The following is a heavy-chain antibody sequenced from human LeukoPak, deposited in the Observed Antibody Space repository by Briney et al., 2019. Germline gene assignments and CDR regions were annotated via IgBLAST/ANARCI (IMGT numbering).Heavy chain of an antibody. Sequence: GESLKISCKASGXCFTTTTYWIGWVRQMPGKGLEWMGIIYPRDSDTRYSPSFQGQVTISADKTINTAYLQWSSLKASDTAMYYCARPPYKSTYCGGDCYSYWGQGTLVTVSS. CDR3: ARPPYKSTYCGGDCYSY. D-gene: IGHD2-21*02. V-gene: IGHV5-51*01. CDR1: GXCFTTTTYW. J-gene: IGHJ4*02. CDR2: IYPRDSDT.